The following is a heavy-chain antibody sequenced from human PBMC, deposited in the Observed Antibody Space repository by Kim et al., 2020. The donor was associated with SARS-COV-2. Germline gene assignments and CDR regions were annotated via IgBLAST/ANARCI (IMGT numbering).Heavy chain of an antibody. D-gene: IGHD1-26*01. J-gene: IGHJ6*01. Sequence: YGSSLKGRLTISRDTSKNTVYLKMTSLEAEDTAVYYGAQDVWDYSVMDAWGPGTTVTVSS. V-gene: IGHV3-23*02. CDR3: AQDVWDYSVMDA.